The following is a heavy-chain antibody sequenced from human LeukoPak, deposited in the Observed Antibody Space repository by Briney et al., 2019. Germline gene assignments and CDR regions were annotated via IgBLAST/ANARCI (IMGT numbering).Heavy chain of an antibody. D-gene: IGHD6-19*01. Sequence: TGGSLRLSCAASGFTFSSYWMSWVRQAPGKGLEWVANIKQDGSEKYYVDSVKGRFTISRDNAKNSLYLQMNSLRAEDTAVYYCAKGPLIEVAGTTWDHWGQGTLVTVSS. CDR3: AKGPLIEVAGTTWDH. CDR2: IKQDGSEK. J-gene: IGHJ4*02. CDR1: GFTFSSYW. V-gene: IGHV3-7*01.